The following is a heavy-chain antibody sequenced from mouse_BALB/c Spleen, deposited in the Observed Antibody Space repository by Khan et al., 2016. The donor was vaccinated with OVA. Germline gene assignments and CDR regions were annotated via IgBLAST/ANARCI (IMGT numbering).Heavy chain of an antibody. CDR1: GFSLTTYG. J-gene: IGHJ3*01. CDR2: IWSGGST. V-gene: IGHV2-2*02. CDR3: ARNYDYDEGLAY. D-gene: IGHD2-4*01. Sequence: QVQLKESGPGLVQPSQSLSITCTVSGFSLTTYGVHWVRQSPGKGLEWLGVIWSGGSTDYNAAFISRLSISKDNSKSQVFFKMNSLQTNDTAIYYCARNYDYDEGLAYWGQGTLVTVSA.